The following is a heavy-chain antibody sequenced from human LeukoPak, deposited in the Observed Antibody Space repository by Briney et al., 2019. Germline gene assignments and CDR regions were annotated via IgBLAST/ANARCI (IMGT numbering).Heavy chain of an antibody. Sequence: GGSLRLSCAASGFTFNRYWMHWVRHAPGKGLEWVSCINGGGSTINCADSVKGRFTISRDNAKNTLYLQMNSLRAEDTAVYYCARDQIGDILTGYYFYYYYGMDVWGQGTTVTVSS. V-gene: IGHV3-74*01. CDR1: GFTFNRYW. D-gene: IGHD3-9*01. J-gene: IGHJ6*02. CDR2: INGGGSTI. CDR3: ARDQIGDILTGYYFYYYYGMDV.